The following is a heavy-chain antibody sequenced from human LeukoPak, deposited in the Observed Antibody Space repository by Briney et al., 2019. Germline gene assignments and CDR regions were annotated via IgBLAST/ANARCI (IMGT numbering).Heavy chain of an antibody. D-gene: IGHD4-17*01. CDR3: ARDFGDQYFQH. V-gene: IGHV1-2*06. Sequence: GASVKVSCKASGYTFTGYYMHWVRQAPGQGLEWMGRIDPNSGGTNYAQKFQGRVTMTRDTSISTAYMELSRLGSDDTAVYYCARDFGDQYFQHWGQGTLVTVSS. CDR1: GYTFTGYY. CDR2: IDPNSGGT. J-gene: IGHJ1*01.